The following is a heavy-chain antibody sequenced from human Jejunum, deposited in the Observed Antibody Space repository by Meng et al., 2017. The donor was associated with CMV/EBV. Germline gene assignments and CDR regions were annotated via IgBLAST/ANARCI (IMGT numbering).Heavy chain of an antibody. CDR2: ISISSFM. Sequence: AASGFTFSNYMMNWARQPPGKGLEWVSSISISSFMYYADSVKGRFTISRDNAKNSLYLQMNSLRAEDTAVYYCARVFKGGNYFDYWGQGTQVTVSS. CDR1: GFTFSNYM. V-gene: IGHV3-21*01. CDR3: ARVFKGGNYFDY. D-gene: IGHD1-26*01. J-gene: IGHJ4*02.